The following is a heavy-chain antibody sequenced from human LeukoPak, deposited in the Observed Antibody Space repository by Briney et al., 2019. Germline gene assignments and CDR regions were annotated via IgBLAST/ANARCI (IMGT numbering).Heavy chain of an antibody. CDR2: INDGGRT. J-gene: IGHJ5*02. CDR1: GGPFSGFF. V-gene: IGHV4-34*01. Sequence: SETLSLTCANYGGPFSGFFWSWIRQPPGKGLKWIGEINDGGRTNYNPSLQSRVTISIDTSKNQFSLKLTSVTAADTAVYYCAQASSYTEAIRYNPSWFGPWGPGTLVTVSS. D-gene: IGHD3-10*01. CDR3: AQASSYTEAIRYNPSWFGP.